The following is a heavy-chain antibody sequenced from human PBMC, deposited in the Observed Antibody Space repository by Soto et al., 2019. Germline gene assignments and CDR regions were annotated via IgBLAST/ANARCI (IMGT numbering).Heavy chain of an antibody. V-gene: IGHV4-31*03. Sequence: SETLSLTCTVSGGSISSGGYYWSWIRQHPGKGLEGIGYIYYSGSTYYNPSLKSRVTISVDTSKNPFSLKLSSVTAAHTAVYYCARGLRFLEWPAQFWGQGTLVTVSS. D-gene: IGHD3-3*01. CDR2: IYYSGST. CDR1: GGSISSGGYY. J-gene: IGHJ4*02. CDR3: ARGLRFLEWPAQF.